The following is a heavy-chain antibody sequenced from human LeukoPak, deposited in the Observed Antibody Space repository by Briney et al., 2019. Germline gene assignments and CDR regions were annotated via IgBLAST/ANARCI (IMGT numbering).Heavy chain of an antibody. J-gene: IGHJ4*02. CDR3: AREGGYYYDSSGYYYN. CDR2: ISSSGSTI. CDR1: GFTFSDYY. D-gene: IGHD3-22*01. V-gene: IGHV3-11*04. Sequence: GGSLRLSCAASGFTFSDYYMSWIRQAPGKGLEWVSYISSSGSTIYYADSVKGRFTISRDNSKNTLYLQMNSLRAEDTAVYYCAREGGYYYDSSGYYYNWGQGTLVTVSS.